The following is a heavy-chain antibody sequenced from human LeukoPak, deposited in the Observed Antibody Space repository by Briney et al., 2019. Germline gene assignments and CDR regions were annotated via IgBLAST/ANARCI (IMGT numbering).Heavy chain of an antibody. V-gene: IGHV4-4*02. D-gene: IGHD2-15*01. CDR3: ARVVVAATVHYSDY. Sequence: SETLSLTCAVSGVSISSSNWWSWVRQPPGKGLEWIGSMYFSGSTYYNAALKIRLTISVDTSKNQFSLELSSVTAADTAVYYCARVVVAATVHYSDYWGQGTLVTVSS. CDR2: MYFSGST. CDR1: GVSISSSNW. J-gene: IGHJ4*02.